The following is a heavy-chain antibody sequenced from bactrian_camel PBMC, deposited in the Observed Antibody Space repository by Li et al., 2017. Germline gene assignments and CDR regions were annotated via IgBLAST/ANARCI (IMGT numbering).Heavy chain of an antibody. D-gene: IGHD1*01. J-gene: IGHJ4*01. V-gene: IGHV3S57*01. Sequence: HVQLVESGGDSVQAGGSLRLSCEASGGTYSTYRSYCMAWFRQPPGKSREGVAAIDTRGSVTIADSVKGRLSISKDNAGSTLYLQMNDLKPEDTAMYYCAAGPDCYSNSWTFFMSIATGARGPRSPSP. CDR1: GGTYSTYRSYC. CDR3: AAGPDCYSNSWTFFMSIAT. CDR2: IDTRGSV.